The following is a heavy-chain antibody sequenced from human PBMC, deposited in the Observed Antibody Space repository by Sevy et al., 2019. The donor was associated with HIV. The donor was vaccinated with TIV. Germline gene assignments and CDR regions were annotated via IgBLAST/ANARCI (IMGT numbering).Heavy chain of an antibody. CDR3: ASKKEQLVLWPYYGMDV. Sequence: GGSLRLSCTASGLRFSNYNMNWVRQAPGQGLEWVACISNSSSYIYYVDSVKGRFTISRDNAKNSLYLQMNSLRAEDTAVYYCASKKEQLVLWPYYGMDVWGQGTTVTVSS. V-gene: IGHV3-21*01. D-gene: IGHD6-13*01. CDR1: GLRFSNYN. CDR2: ISNSSSYI. J-gene: IGHJ6*02.